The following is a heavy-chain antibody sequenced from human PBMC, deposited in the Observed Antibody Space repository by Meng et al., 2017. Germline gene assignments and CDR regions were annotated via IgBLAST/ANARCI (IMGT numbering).Heavy chain of an antibody. D-gene: IGHD5-12*01. CDR2: IYYSGST. Sequence: VRLRRPVPGRLKPSQTLSLTCTVSGGSISSGGYYWSWIRQHPGKGLEWIGYIYYSGSTYYNPSLKSRVTISVDTSKNQFSLKLSSVTAADTAVYYCASKGGLSTYNWFDPWGQGTLVTVSS. CDR3: ASKGGLSTYNWFDP. V-gene: IGHV4-31*03. CDR1: GGSISSGGYY. J-gene: IGHJ5*02.